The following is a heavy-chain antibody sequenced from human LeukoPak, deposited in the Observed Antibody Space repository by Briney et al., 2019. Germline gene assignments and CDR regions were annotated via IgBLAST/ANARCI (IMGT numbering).Heavy chain of an antibody. Sequence: AGSLRLSCAASGFTFSSYSMNWVRQFQGKGLEWVSYTSSSSRTIYYADSVKGRFTISRDDAKNSLYLQMNSLKDEDTAVYYCARDVGFWGQGTLVTVSS. J-gene: IGHJ4*02. D-gene: IGHD3-16*01. V-gene: IGHV3-48*02. CDR3: ARDVGF. CDR2: TSSSSRTI. CDR1: GFTFSSYS.